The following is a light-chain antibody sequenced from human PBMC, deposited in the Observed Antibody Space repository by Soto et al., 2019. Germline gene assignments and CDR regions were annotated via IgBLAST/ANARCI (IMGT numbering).Light chain of an antibody. CDR3: QQRSNWLT. V-gene: IGKV3-11*01. Sequence: EIVLTQSPATLSLSPGERATLSCRASQSVSSYLAWYQQKPGQAPRLLIYDASNRATGIQARFSGSGCGTDITLAISSLEPEYFAVYYCQQRSNWLTFGGGTKVEIK. CDR1: QSVSSY. CDR2: DAS. J-gene: IGKJ4*01.